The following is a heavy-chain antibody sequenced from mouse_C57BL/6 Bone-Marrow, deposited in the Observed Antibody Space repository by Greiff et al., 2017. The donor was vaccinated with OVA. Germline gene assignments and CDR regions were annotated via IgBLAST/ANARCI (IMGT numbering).Heavy chain of an antibody. CDR1: GYTFTSYN. J-gene: IGHJ1*03. CDR3: ATLYYGSSYWYFDV. D-gene: IGHD1-1*01. V-gene: IGHV1-12*01. Sequence: QVQLQQSGAELVRPGASVKMSCKASGYTFTSYNMHWVKQTPRQGLAWIGAIYPGNGDTSYNQKFKGKATLTVDKSSSTAYMQLSSLTSEDSAVYFCATLYYGSSYWYFDVWGTGTTVTVSS. CDR2: IYPGNGDT.